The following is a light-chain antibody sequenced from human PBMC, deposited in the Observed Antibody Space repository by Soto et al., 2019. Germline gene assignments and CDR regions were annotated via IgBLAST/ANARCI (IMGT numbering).Light chain of an antibody. J-gene: IGLJ3*02. CDR3: SSYTSSSSWV. Sequence: QSVLTQPASVSGSPGQSITISCTGTSSDVGGYNYVSWYQQHPGKAPKLMIYEVSNRPSGASNRFSGPKSGNTASLTISGLQAEDEADYYCSSYTSSSSWVFGGGTKVTVL. CDR2: EVS. CDR1: SSDVGGYNY. V-gene: IGLV2-14*01.